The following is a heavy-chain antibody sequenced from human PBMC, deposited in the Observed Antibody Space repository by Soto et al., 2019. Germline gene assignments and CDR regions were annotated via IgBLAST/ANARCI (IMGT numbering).Heavy chain of an antibody. CDR3: ARGEVVIQRMAHYYYYYGMDV. CDR2: ISYDGSNK. CDR1: GFTFSSYA. V-gene: IGHV3-30-3*01. Sequence: GSLRLSCAASGFTFSSYAMHWVRQAPGKGLEWVAVISYDGSNKYYADSVKGRFTICRDNSKNTLYLQMNSLRAEDTAVYYCARGEVVIQRMAHYYYYYGMDVWGQGTTVTVSS. D-gene: IGHD2-15*01. J-gene: IGHJ6*02.